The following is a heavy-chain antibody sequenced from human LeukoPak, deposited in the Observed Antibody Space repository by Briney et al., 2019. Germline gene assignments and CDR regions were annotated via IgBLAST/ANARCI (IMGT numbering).Heavy chain of an antibody. CDR2: IRGSGSGSGSGM. D-gene: IGHD7-27*01. J-gene: IGHJ4*02. V-gene: IGHV3-48*04. Sequence: GSLGLFWAASGFGFSDYSIDWVRQAPGKGLEWGSNIRGSGSGSGSGMYYADSVKGRFTISRDNAKNSLYLQMSSLRAEGTAFYYCARDNNWGFDFWGQGALVTVSS. CDR1: GFGFSDYS. CDR3: ARDNNWGFDF.